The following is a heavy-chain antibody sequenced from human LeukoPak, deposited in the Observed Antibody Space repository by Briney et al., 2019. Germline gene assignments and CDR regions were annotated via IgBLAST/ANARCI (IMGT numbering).Heavy chain of an antibody. CDR3: ARVEASGYDYGAFDY. V-gene: IGHV3-30*02. CDR1: GFTFSSYG. Sequence: GGSLRLSCVASGFTFSSYGMHWVRQAPGKGLEWVAFIRYDGSNKYYADSVKGRFTISRDNSKNTLYLQMNSLRAEDTAVYYCARVEASGYDYGAFDYWGQGTLVTVSS. CDR2: IRYDGSNK. J-gene: IGHJ4*02. D-gene: IGHD5-12*01.